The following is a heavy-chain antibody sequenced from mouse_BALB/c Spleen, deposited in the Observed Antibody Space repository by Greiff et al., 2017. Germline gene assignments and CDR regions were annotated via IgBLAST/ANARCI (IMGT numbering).Heavy chain of an antibody. CDR2: IYPGDGDT. Sequence: VQLQRSGAELVRPGSSVKISCKASGYAFSSYWMNWVKQRPGQGLEWIGQIYPGDGDTNYNGKFKGKATLTADKSSSTAYMQLSSLTSEDSAVYFCARSAPYGLDYWGQGTTLTVSS. V-gene: IGHV1-80*01. J-gene: IGHJ2*01. CDR3: ARSAPYGLDY. D-gene: IGHD1-1*01. CDR1: GYAFSSYW.